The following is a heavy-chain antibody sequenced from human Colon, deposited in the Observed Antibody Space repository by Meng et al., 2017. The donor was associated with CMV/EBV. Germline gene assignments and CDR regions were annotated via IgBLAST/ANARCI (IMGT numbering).Heavy chain of an antibody. D-gene: IGHD1-26*01. V-gene: IGHV4-34*01. Sequence: SETLSLTCALSGGSFIGYSWSWIRQPPGKGPEWIGDIDHVGATNYNPSLKSRVTISVDTSKNEFSLSLTSVTAADTAMYYCARSTGSYAACFQDWGQGTLVTVSS. J-gene: IGHJ1*01. CDR2: IDHVGAT. CDR3: ARSTGSYAACFQD. CDR1: GGSFIGYS.